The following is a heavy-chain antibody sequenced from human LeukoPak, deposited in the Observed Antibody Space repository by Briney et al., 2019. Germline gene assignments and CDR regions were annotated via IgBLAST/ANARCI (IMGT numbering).Heavy chain of an antibody. V-gene: IGHV3-66*01. CDR1: GSTVSSNY. D-gene: IGHD1-7*01. CDR2: IYSGGST. J-gene: IGHJ6*02. CDR3: ARDQETGTTHYYYYGMDV. Sequence: GGSLRLSCAASGSTVSSNYMSWVRQAPGKGLEWVSVIYSGGSTYYADSVKGRFTISRDNSKNTLYLQMNSLRAEDTAVYYCARDQETGTTHYYYYGMDVWGQGTTVTVSS.